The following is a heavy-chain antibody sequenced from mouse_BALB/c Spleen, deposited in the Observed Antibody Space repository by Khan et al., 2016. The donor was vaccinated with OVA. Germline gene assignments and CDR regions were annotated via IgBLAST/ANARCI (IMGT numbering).Heavy chain of an antibody. CDR2: IWSDGST. CDR1: GFSLTNYG. J-gene: IGHJ4*01. V-gene: IGHV2-6-1*01. Sequence: QVQLKESGPGLVAPSQSLSITCTISGFSLTNYGVHWVRQPPGKGLEWLVVIWSDGSTTYNSALQSRLTISKDNSKSKVFLKMNSLQTDDTAVYFCARQPYYHYNIMDYWGQGTSVTVSS. CDR3: ARQPYYHYNIMDY. D-gene: IGHD2-10*01.